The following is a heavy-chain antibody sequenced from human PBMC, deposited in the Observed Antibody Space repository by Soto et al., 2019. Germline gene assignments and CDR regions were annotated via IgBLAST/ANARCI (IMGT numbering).Heavy chain of an antibody. CDR2: IKVDSGYT. CDR1: GYPFIKYG. J-gene: IGHJ5*02. Sequence: QLQLVQSAAEVKKPRASVRVSCKAYGYPFIKYGISWIRQAPEQGLEWMGWIKVDSGYTNYAQKFQGRVTMTADTSSDTAFMELRSLSLDDTAVYFCATSYDTGLDPWGQGTLVSVSS. D-gene: IGHD3-9*01. V-gene: IGHV1-18*04. CDR3: ATSYDTGLDP.